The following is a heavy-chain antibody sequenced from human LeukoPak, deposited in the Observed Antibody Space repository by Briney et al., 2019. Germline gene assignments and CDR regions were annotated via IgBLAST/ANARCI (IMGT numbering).Heavy chain of an antibody. CDR1: GFTFNSYE. CDR2: ISSSGSTI. CDR3: ARPRGNVEMARIPFDY. V-gene: IGHV3-48*03. J-gene: IGHJ4*02. D-gene: IGHD5-24*01. Sequence: GGSLRLSCAASGFTFNSYEMNWVRQAPGKGLEWVSYISSSGSTIYYADSVKGRFTISRDNAKNSLYLQMNSLRVDDTAVYYCARPRGNVEMARIPFDYWGQGTLVTVSS.